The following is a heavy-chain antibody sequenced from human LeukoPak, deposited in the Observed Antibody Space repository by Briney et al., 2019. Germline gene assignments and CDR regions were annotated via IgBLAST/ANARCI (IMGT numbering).Heavy chain of an antibody. Sequence: ASVKVSCKASGGTFSSYAISWVRLAPGQGLEWMGRIIPIFGTANYAQKFQGRVTITTDESTSTAYMELSSLRSEDTAVYYCARVMYYDSSGLDYAFDIWGQGAMVTVSS. J-gene: IGHJ3*02. CDR2: IIPIFGTA. V-gene: IGHV1-69*05. D-gene: IGHD3-22*01. CDR3: ARVMYYDSSGLDYAFDI. CDR1: GGTFSSYA.